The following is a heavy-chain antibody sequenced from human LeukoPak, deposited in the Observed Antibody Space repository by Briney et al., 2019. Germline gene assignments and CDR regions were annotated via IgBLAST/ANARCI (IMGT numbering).Heavy chain of an antibody. CDR3: ARGVLGYCSSTSCHSYYYYYYGMDV. D-gene: IGHD2-2*01. J-gene: IGHJ6*02. Sequence: ASVKVSCKASGYTFTSYDINWVRQATGQGLEWMGWMNSNSGNTGYAQKFQGRVTMTRNTSISTAYMELSSLRSEDTAVYYCARGVLGYCSSTSCHSYYYYYYGMDVWGQGTTVTVSS. CDR2: MNSNSGNT. CDR1: GYTFTSYD. V-gene: IGHV1-8*01.